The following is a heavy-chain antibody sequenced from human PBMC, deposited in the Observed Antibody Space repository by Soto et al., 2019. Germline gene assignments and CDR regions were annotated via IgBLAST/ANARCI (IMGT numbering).Heavy chain of an antibody. D-gene: IGHD3-3*01. CDR1: GYTFTSYG. V-gene: IGHV1-18*01. CDR3: ARVGDFWGGYYWFDP. Sequence: ASVKVSCKASGYTFTSYGISWVRQAPGQGLEWMGWISAYNGNTNYAQKLQGRVTMTTDTSTSTAYMELRSLRSDDTAVYYCARVGDFWGGYYWFDPWGQGTLVTVSS. J-gene: IGHJ5*02. CDR2: ISAYNGNT.